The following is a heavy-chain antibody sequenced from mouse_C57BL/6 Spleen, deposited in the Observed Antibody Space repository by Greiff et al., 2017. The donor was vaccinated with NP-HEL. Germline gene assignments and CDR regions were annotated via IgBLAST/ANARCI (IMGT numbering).Heavy chain of an antibody. CDR1: GYTFTSYD. J-gene: IGHJ4*01. V-gene: IGHV1-85*01. CDR3: ARYARYYAMDY. CDR2: IYPRDGST. Sequence: VQLQQSGPELVKPGASVKLSCKASGYTFTSYDINWVKQRPGQGLEWIGWIYPRDGSTKYNEQFKGKATLTVDTSSSTAYMEIHSLTSEDSAVYFCARYARYYAMDYWGQGTSVTVSA.